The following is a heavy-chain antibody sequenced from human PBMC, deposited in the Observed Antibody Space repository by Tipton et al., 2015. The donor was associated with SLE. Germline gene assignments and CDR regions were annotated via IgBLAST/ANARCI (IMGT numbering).Heavy chain of an antibody. CDR1: GFNVSNNY. V-gene: IGHV3-66*01. D-gene: IGHD6-19*01. Sequence: SLRLSCTLSGFNVSNNYMAWVRQAPGKGLEWVSVIYTGDNTNYADSVEGRFTISRDRSKNTLYLQMNSLRAEDTAIYYCTRARRPYSSGWYGESYFDYWGQGSLVTVSS. CDR2: IYTGDNT. J-gene: IGHJ4*02. CDR3: TRARRPYSSGWYGESYFDY.